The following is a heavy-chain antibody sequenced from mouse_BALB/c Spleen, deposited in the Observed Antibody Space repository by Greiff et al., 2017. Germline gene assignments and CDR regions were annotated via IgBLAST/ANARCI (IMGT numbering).Heavy chain of an antibody. J-gene: IGHJ2*01. CDR3: ARSFGYYVD. CDR2: IYPGGGYT. Sequence: VQLQESGAELAKPGASVKMSCKASGYTFTNYWLGWVKQRPGHGLEWIGDIYPGGGYTNYNEKFKGKATLTADTSSSTAYMQLSSLTSEDSAVYFCARSFGYYVDWGQGTTLTVSS. D-gene: IGHD2-3*01. CDR1: GYTFTNYW. V-gene: IGHV1-63*02.